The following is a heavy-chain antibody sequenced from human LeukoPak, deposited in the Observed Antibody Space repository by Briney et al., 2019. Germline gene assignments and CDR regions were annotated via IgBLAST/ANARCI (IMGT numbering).Heavy chain of an antibody. Sequence: SETLSLTCTVSADSISSYYWSWIRQPPGKGLEWMGYINYSGNTNYNPSLKSRVTISVDTTKNQFSLRLTSVTAADTAFYYCAREGRQDYVYFDCWGRGTLVTVSS. D-gene: IGHD4-17*01. CDR1: ADSISSYY. CDR2: INYSGNT. V-gene: IGHV4-59*01. CDR3: AREGRQDYVYFDC. J-gene: IGHJ4*02.